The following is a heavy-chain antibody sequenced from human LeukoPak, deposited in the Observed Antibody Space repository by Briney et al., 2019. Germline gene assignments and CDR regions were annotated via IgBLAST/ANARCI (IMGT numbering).Heavy chain of an antibody. CDR2: LFASGYS. CDR3: AKDLPSLWFGELYDY. D-gene: IGHD3-10*01. V-gene: IGHV3-66*01. J-gene: IGHJ4*02. Sequence: GGSLRLSCAASGFSVSVNYMSWVRQAPGKGLEWVSVLFASGYSKYADSVKGRFTTSRDNPENTLDLHMHSLRAEDTAVYYCAKDLPSLWFGELYDYWGQGTLVTVSS. CDR1: GFSVSVNY.